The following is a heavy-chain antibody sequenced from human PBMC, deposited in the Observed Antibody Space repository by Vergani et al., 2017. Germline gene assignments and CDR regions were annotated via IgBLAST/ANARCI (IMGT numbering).Heavy chain of an antibody. V-gene: IGHV3-30*02. J-gene: IGHJ6*02. Sequence: VQLVESGGGLVKPGGSLRLSCAASAFTFSSYGMHWARQVPGKGLEWVAFIRHDGTNQYYADSVKGRFTISRDNSRNTLDLQMNSLKPEDTAVYYCAKSRGTCSSTSCFYHYAMDVWGQGTTVTVSS. CDR2: IRHDGTNQ. CDR3: AKSRGTCSSTSCFYHYAMDV. D-gene: IGHD2-2*01. CDR1: AFTFSSYG.